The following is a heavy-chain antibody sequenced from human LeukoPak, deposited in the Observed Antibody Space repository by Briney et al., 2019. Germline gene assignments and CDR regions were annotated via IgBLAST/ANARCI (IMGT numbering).Heavy chain of an antibody. J-gene: IGHJ4*02. Sequence: SETLSLTCTVSGGSLDSGNFYWSWIRQSAGMGLEWIGRIYPTGSTNYNPSLKSRVTISVDTSKNQFSLYLSSVTAADTAVYYCARLSLQQLAYDYWGQGTLVTVSS. CDR2: IYPTGST. CDR1: GGSLDSGNFY. D-gene: IGHD6-13*01. V-gene: IGHV4-61*02. CDR3: ARLSLQQLAYDY.